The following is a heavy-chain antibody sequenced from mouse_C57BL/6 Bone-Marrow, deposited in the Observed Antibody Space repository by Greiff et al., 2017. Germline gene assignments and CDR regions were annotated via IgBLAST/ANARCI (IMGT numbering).Heavy chain of an antibody. CDR2: INYDGSST. V-gene: IGHV5-16*01. CDR1: GFTFSDYY. CDR3: ARKRWGWYFDV. J-gene: IGHJ1*03. Sequence: EVMLVESEGGLVQPGSSMKLSCTASGFTFSDYYMAWVRQVPEKGLEWVANINYDGSSTYYLDSLKSRFIISRDNAKNILYLQMSSLKSEDTATDYCARKRWGWYFDVWGKGTTVTVSS. D-gene: IGHD2-3*01.